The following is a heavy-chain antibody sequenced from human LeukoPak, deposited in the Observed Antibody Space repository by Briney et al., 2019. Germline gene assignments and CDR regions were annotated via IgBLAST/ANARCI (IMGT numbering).Heavy chain of an antibody. Sequence: SQTLSLTCAISGDSVSSNSAAWNWIRQSPSRGLEWLGRTYYRSKWYNDYAVSVKSRITINPDTSKDQFSLQLNSVTPEDTAVYYCARGVYWTVTTSDSYYYYYMDVWGKGTTVTVSS. CDR2: TYYRSKWYN. D-gene: IGHD4-17*01. CDR3: ARGVYWTVTTSDSYYYYYMDV. V-gene: IGHV6-1*01. CDR1: GDSVSSNSAA. J-gene: IGHJ6*03.